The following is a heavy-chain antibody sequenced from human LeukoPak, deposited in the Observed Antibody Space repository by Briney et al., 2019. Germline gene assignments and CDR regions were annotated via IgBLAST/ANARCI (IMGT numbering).Heavy chain of an antibody. V-gene: IGHV1-2*02. CDR3: RAVAGSNKIDY. CDR2: TNPNSGGT. J-gene: IGHJ4*02. Sequence: ASVKVSCKASGYTFTGYYMHWVRQAPGQGLEWMGWTNPNSGGTNYAQKFQGRVTMTRDTSISTAYMELSRLRSDDTAVYYCRAVAGSNKIDYWGQGTLVTVSS. CDR1: GYTFTGYY. D-gene: IGHD6-19*01.